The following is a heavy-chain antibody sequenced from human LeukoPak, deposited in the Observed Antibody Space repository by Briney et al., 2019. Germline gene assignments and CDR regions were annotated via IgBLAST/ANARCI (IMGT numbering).Heavy chain of an antibody. Sequence: SETLSLTCIVSGGSISGFFWSWIRQPAGKGLEWIGRIYTSGSTNYNPSLKSRVTMSVDTSKNQFSLKLSSVTAADTAMYYCARGPSYCGGDCYDDAFDIWGQGTMVTVSS. CDR3: ARGPSYCGGDCYDDAFDI. V-gene: IGHV4-4*07. CDR1: GGSISGFF. D-gene: IGHD2-21*01. J-gene: IGHJ3*02. CDR2: IYTSGST.